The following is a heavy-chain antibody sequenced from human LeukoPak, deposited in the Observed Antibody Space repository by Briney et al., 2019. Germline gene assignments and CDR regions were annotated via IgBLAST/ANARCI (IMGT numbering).Heavy chain of an antibody. V-gene: IGHV3-66*01. CDR1: GFTISANF. CDR3: ARDLSGYSYGFGGDL. D-gene: IGHD5-18*01. J-gene: IGHJ4*02. CDR2: MYSVGST. Sequence: GGSLRLSCAASGFTISANFMSWVRQAPGKGLEWFSIMYSVGSTFYADSVKGRFTISRDPSKNSLDLQMDSLRVDDTAVYYCARDLSGYSYGFGGDLWGQGTLVTVSS.